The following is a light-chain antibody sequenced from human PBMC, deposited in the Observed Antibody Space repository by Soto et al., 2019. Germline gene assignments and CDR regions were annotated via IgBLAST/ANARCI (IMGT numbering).Light chain of an antibody. V-gene: IGLV2-14*01. CDR2: DVS. J-gene: IGLJ1*01. Sequence: QSALTQPASVSGPPGQSITISCTGTSSDVVGYNYVSWYQQHPGKAPKLMIYDVSNRPSGVSNRFSGSKSGNTASLTISGLQAEDEADYYCSSYTSSSTHNYVFGTGTKVTVL. CDR3: SSYTSSSTHNYV. CDR1: SSDVVGYNY.